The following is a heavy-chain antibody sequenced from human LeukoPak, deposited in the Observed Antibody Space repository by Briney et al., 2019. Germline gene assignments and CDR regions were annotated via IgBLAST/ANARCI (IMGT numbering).Heavy chain of an antibody. CDR2: ISAYNGNT. J-gene: IGHJ4*02. CDR3: ARASYYYDSSGYYSDY. CDR1: GYTFTSYG. D-gene: IGHD3-22*01. V-gene: IGHV1-18*01. Sequence: GASVKVSCKASGYTFTSYGISWVRQAPGQGLEWMGWISAYNGNTNYAQELQGRVTMTTDTSTSTAYMELRSLRSDDTAVYYCARASYYYDSSGYYSDYWGQGTLVTVSS.